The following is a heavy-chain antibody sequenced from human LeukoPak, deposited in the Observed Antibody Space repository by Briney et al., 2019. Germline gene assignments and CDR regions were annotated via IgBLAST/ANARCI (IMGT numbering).Heavy chain of an antibody. CDR1: GFTFSSYR. J-gene: IGHJ3*02. V-gene: IGHV3-7*01. CDR3: ASRDYGDYRRSDDAFDI. Sequence: GGSLRLSCAPSGFTFSSYRVSWVRQAAGKGMGWVTNIKQDGSETYYVDSGKRRSTISRDNAKNALSLQMNSLRAEDTAVYYCASRDYGDYRRSDDAFDIWGQGTMVTVSS. CDR2: IKQDGSET. D-gene: IGHD4-17*01.